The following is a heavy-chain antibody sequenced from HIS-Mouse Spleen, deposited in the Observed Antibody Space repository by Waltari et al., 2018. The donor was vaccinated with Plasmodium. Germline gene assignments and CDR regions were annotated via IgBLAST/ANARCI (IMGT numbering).Heavy chain of an antibody. Sequence: EVQLVESGGGLVKPGGSLRLSCAASGFPFSYYRMHWVRQAAGKGLEWVADISSRSSMIYDADSVKGRFTIARDNAKNSLYLQMNSLRAEDTAVYYCAREDILTGYYNDYWYFELSGRGSLVTVSS. CDR3: AREDILTGYYNDYWYFEL. D-gene: IGHD3-9*01. CDR2: ISSRSSMI. J-gene: IGHJ2*01. V-gene: IGHV3-21*01. CDR1: GFPFSYYR.